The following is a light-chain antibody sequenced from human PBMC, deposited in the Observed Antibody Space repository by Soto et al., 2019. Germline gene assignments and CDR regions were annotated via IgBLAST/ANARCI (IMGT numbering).Light chain of an antibody. Sequence: DVVMTQSPLSLPVTLGQPASISCRSSQSLVYSDGNTYLNWFQQRPGQSPRRLIYKVCNRDSGVPDRFSGSVSGTDFTLKISRVEAEDVGVYYCMQGTHWPWTFGQGTKVEIK. CDR1: QSLVYSDGNTY. J-gene: IGKJ1*01. V-gene: IGKV2-30*01. CDR2: KVC. CDR3: MQGTHWPWT.